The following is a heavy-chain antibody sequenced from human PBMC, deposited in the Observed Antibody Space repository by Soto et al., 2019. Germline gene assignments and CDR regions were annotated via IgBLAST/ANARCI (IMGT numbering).Heavy chain of an antibody. CDR3: VKDLRVAAVTNWFDP. CDR1: GFTFSSYA. Sequence: GESLKISCSASGFTFSSYAMHWVRQAPGKGLEYVSAISSNGGSTYYADSVKGRFTISRDNSKNTLYLQMSSLRAEDTAVYYCVKDLRVAAVTNWFDPWGQGTLVTVSS. J-gene: IGHJ5*02. D-gene: IGHD6-13*01. V-gene: IGHV3-64D*08. CDR2: ISSNGGST.